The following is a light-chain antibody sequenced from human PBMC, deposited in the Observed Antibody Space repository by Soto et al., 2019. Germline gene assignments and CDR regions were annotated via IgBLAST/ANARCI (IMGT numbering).Light chain of an antibody. CDR1: QDIISN. Sequence: EIYMTQGHSSLSASVGHRVTITCRASQDIISNLSWFQQKPGKAPKRLIYAASSLQSGVPSRFSGSGSGTEFTLTISSLQPEDFATYYCLQHHTYPRTFGPGSIVDVK. CDR3: LQHHTYPRT. CDR2: AAS. V-gene: IGKV1-17*01. J-gene: IGKJ3*01.